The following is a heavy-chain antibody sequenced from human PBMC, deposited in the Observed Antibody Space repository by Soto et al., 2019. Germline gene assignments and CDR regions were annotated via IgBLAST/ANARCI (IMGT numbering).Heavy chain of an antibody. V-gene: IGHV4-31*03. J-gene: IGHJ4*02. CDR1: GGSISSGGYY. CDR2: IYYSGST. D-gene: IGHD3-3*01. CDR3: ARGSGYFTIYFDY. Sequence: SATLSLTCTVSGGSISSGGYYWSWVRQHPGKGLEWIGNIYYSGSTYYNPSLKSRVTISIDTSKNQFSLKLSSVTAADTAVFYCARGSGYFTIYFDYWGQGTLVTVS.